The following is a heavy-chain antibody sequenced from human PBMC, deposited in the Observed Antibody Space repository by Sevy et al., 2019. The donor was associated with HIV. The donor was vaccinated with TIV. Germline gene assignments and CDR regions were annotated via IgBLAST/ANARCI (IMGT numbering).Heavy chain of an antibody. Sequence: GGSLRLSCAASGFTFRSYGMHWVRQAPGKGLEWVAFIRYDGSTKYYAHSVKGRFTISRDNSKNTLYLQMNSLRGDDTYLYYCAKGLGMVQGALLSDDIWGQGTMVTVSS. V-gene: IGHV3-30*02. CDR3: AKGLGMVQGALLSDDI. J-gene: IGHJ3*02. CDR1: GFTFRSYG. D-gene: IGHD3-10*01. CDR2: IRYDGSTK.